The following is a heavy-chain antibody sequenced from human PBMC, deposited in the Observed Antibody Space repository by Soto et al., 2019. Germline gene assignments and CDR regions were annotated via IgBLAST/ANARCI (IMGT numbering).Heavy chain of an antibody. J-gene: IGHJ4*02. CDR3: AGGSGWISDS. CDR2: IQDDGGDE. CDR1: GFTFSPYW. Sequence: EVQLVESGGGLVQPGGSLRLSCAASGFTFSPYWMSWVRQAPGKGLEWVAIIQDDGGDEHYLEAVRGRFTISLDNAKKSLYLAMDSLRVEDTAVYYCAGGSGWISDSWGQGTLVTVSS. D-gene: IGHD6-19*01. V-gene: IGHV3-7*05.